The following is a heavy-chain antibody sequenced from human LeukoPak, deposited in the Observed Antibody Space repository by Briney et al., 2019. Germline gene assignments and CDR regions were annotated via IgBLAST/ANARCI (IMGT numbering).Heavy chain of an antibody. D-gene: IGHD3-22*01. CDR2: LSVSGDNT. Sequence: PGGSLRLPCAASGFTFSRYAMRCVRHAPGKALVCGSALSVSGDNTYYADSVRGRFTISRDNSKNTLCLQMNSLRAEDTAVYYCAKDLSLGDSSGYWGQGTLVTVSS. CDR3: AKDLSLGDSSGY. J-gene: IGHJ4*02. V-gene: IGHV3-23*01. CDR1: GFTFSRYA.